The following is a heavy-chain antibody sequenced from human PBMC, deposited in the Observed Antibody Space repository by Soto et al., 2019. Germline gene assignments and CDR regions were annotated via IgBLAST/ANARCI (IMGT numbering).Heavy chain of an antibody. D-gene: IGHD6-19*01. J-gene: IGHJ6*02. V-gene: IGHV3-33*01. CDR3: ARDFPYSSGWYEGISYGMDV. Sequence: QVQLVESGGGVVQPGRSLRLSCAASGFTFSSYGMHWVRQAPGKGLEWVAVIWYDGSNKYYADSVKGRFTISRDNSKNTLHLQMNSLRAEDTAVYYCARDFPYSSGWYEGISYGMDVWGQGTTVTVSS. CDR1: GFTFSSYG. CDR2: IWYDGSNK.